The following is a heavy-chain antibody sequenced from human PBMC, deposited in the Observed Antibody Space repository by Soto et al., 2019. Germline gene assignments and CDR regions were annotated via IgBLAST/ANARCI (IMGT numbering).Heavy chain of an antibody. V-gene: IGHV3-23*01. CDR1: GFTFSVYA. J-gene: IGHJ5*02. D-gene: IGHD5-18*01. CDR2: ISGSGDST. Sequence: EVRLLESGGGLVQPGGSLRLSCAASGFTFSVYAMSWVRQAPGKGLEWVSGISGSGDSTHYADSVKGGFTVSRDNSKSMLYLQTNSLRAEDTAIYYCAKARYGGFTSWGQGTLVTVSS. CDR3: AKARYGGFTS.